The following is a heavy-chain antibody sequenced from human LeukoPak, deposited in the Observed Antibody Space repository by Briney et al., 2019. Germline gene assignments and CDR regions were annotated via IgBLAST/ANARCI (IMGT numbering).Heavy chain of an antibody. V-gene: IGHV4-34*01. J-gene: IGHJ4*02. CDR1: GGSFSGYY. CDR3: ARGNDYGVY. Sequence: SETLSLTCAVYGGSFSGYYWSWIRQPPGKGLEWIGEINHSGSTNYNPSLKSRVTISVDTSKNQFSLKLSSVTAADTAVYYCARGNDYGVYWGQGTLVTVSS. CDR2: INHSGST.